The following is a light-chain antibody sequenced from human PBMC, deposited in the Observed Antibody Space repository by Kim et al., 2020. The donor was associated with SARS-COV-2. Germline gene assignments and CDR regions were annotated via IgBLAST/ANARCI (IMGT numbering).Light chain of an antibody. CDR3: QQYFIYFT. CDR2: QAS. Sequence: LSASVGDRITITCRSSQSISDVLAWYQQKPGKAPKLLIYQASSLQSGVPSRFTGSGSGTEFTLTISSLQPDDFATYYCQQYFIYFTFGRGTKLEI. CDR1: QSISDV. J-gene: IGKJ2*01. V-gene: IGKV1-5*03.